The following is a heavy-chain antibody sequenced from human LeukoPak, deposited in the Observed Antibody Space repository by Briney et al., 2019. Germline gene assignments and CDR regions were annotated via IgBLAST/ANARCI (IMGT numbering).Heavy chain of an antibody. Sequence: SQPLSLTCAISGARFSSNSAAWHWIRQSPSRGLEWLGRTYYRSKWYNDYAVSVKSRITINPDTSKNQFSLQLNSVTPEDTAVYYCARAPGQWLAYFDYWGQGTLVTVSS. D-gene: IGHD6-19*01. CDR1: GARFSSNSAA. V-gene: IGHV6-1*01. J-gene: IGHJ4*02. CDR2: TYYRSKWYN. CDR3: ARAPGQWLAYFDY.